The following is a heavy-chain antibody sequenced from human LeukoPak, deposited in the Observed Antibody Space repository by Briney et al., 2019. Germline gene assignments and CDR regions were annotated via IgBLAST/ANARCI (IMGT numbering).Heavy chain of an antibody. J-gene: IGHJ4*02. D-gene: IGHD3-10*01. V-gene: IGHV1-2*02. Sequence: GASVKLSCKASGYTFIGYYMHWVRQAPGQGLEWMAWINPNSGDTNYAQNFQGRVTMTRDTSISTAYMELSSLRSDDTAVYYCATYYGSGSYYTMYYWGQGTLVTVSS. CDR3: ATYYGSGSYYTMYY. CDR2: INPNSGDT. CDR1: GYTFIGYY.